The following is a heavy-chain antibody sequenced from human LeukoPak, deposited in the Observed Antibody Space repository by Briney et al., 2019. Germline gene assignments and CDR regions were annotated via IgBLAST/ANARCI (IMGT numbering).Heavy chain of an antibody. J-gene: IGHJ4*02. CDR2: ISGSGGST. Sequence: PGGSLRLSCAASGFTFSSYAMSWVRQAPGKGLEWASAISGSGGSTYYADSVKGRFTISRDNSKNTLYLQMNSLRAEDTAVYYCAKSTLWFGELSYFDYWGQGTLVTVSS. V-gene: IGHV3-23*01. CDR3: AKSTLWFGELSYFDY. CDR1: GFTFSSYA. D-gene: IGHD3-10*01.